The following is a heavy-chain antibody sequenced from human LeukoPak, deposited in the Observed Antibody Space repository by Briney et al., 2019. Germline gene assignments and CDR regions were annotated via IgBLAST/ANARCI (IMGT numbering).Heavy chain of an antibody. V-gene: IGHV3-21*01. J-gene: IGHJ4*02. CDR2: ISSSSSYI. CDR3: ARDGACNTTRCFTYYYDY. Sequence: GGSLRLSCAASGFTFGSYNMNWVRQAPGKGLEWVSSISSSSSYIYYAESVKGRFTISRDNAKNSLYLQMNSLRAEDTAVYYCARDGACNTTRCFTYYYDYWGQGTLVTVSS. D-gene: IGHD2-2*02. CDR1: GFTFGSYN.